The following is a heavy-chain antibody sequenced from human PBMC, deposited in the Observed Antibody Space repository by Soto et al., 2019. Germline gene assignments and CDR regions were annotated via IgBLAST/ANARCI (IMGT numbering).Heavy chain of an antibody. J-gene: IGHJ6*02. CDR3: ARDCSGGSCYPGMDV. CDR1: GFNFNSYT. V-gene: IGHV3-21*01. CDR2: ISSSGYI. D-gene: IGHD2-15*01. Sequence: GGSLRLSCAASGFNFNSYTINWVRQAPGKRLEWLSSISSSGYIFSTDSVRGRFTISRDNAKNSVYLQINSLRAEDTAAYFCARDCSGGSCYPGMDVWGQGTTVTVSS.